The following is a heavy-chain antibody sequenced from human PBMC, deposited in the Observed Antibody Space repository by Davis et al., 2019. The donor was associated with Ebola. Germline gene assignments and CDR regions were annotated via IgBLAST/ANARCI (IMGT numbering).Heavy chain of an antibody. CDR2: INAGNGDT. CDR1: GYSFTSYG. CDR3: AFQGHIATTPPAEYFDY. V-gene: IGHV1-3*01. Sequence: ASVKVSCKASGYSFTSYGMHWLRQAPGQRPEWMGWINAGNGDTKYSQKFQTRVTITRDTAASTAYMELSSLISEDTAVYYCAFQGHIATTPPAEYFDYWGQGTLVTVSS. J-gene: IGHJ4*02. D-gene: IGHD2-21*01.